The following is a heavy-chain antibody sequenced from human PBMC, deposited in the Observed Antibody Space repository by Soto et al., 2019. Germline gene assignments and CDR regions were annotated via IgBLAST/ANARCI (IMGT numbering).Heavy chain of an antibody. D-gene: IGHD1-26*01. CDR3: ARHRHPRGTVGATSPLDP. CDR2: HYSGGST. J-gene: IGHJ5*02. CDR1: GFSVSSNY. Sequence: DVQLVESGGGLVQPGGSLRLSCAISGFSVSSNYVSWVRQAPGKGLEWVSVHYSGGSTYYADSVQGRFTISRDKTNNTLYLQMRRVRAEDTAVYFCARHRHPRGTVGATSPLDPWGQGTQVTVSS. V-gene: IGHV3-53*01.